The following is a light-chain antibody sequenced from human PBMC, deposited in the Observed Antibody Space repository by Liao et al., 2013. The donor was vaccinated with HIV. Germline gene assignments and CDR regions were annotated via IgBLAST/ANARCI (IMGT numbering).Light chain of an antibody. CDR2: YGS. CDR3: QVWDRDTDHWV. J-gene: IGLJ3*02. V-gene: IGLV3-21*04. CDR1: NIGSES. Sequence: SYVLTQPPSVSVAPGKTASLTCGGNNIGSESVHWYQLKPGLALVLVIYYGSDRPSGIPERFSGSNSGSTATLTISRVEAGDEADYFCQVWDRDTDHWVFGGGTKLTVL.